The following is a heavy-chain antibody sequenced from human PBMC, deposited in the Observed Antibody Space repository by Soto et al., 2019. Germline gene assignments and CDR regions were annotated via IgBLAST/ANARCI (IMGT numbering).Heavy chain of an antibody. Sequence: GESLKISCAASGFTFSKYAMSWVRQPPGKGLEWVSAISGSDGRAYYADSVKGRFTISRDNSKNTLYLQMNSLRAEDTALYYCAKGSASSYSYMDVWGKGTTVTVSS. D-gene: IGHD2-21*01. CDR3: AKGSASSYSYMDV. CDR2: ISGSDGRA. V-gene: IGHV3-23*01. CDR1: GFTFSKYA. J-gene: IGHJ6*03.